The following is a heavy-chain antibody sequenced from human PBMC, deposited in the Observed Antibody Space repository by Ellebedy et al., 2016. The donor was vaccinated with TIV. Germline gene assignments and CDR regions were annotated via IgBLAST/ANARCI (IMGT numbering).Heavy chain of an antibody. D-gene: IGHD1-26*01. Sequence: PGGSLRLSCAASGFTFSSYAMTWVRQAPGKGLEWVSGVSGSGVGTHYADSVKGRFTISRDNSKNSLSLQMNSLRAEDTAVYYCARRDKGGATMKAFDYWGQGTLVTVSS. CDR2: VSGSGVGT. V-gene: IGHV3-23*01. CDR3: ARRDKGGATMKAFDY. CDR1: GFTFSSYA. J-gene: IGHJ4*02.